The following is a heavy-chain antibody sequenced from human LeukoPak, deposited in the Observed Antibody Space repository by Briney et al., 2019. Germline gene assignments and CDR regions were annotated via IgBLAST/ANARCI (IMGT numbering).Heavy chain of an antibody. CDR1: GITFSSYE. CDR2: ISSSGSTI. V-gene: IGHV3-48*03. J-gene: IGHJ6*02. D-gene: IGHD6-19*01. CDR3: ARDKGSGWSYYYGMDV. Sequence: GGSLRLSCVVSGITFSSYEMNWVRQAPGKGLEWVSYISSSGSTIYYADSVKGRFTISRDNAKNSLYLQMNSLRAEDTAVYYCARDKGSGWSYYYGMDVWGQGTTVTVSS.